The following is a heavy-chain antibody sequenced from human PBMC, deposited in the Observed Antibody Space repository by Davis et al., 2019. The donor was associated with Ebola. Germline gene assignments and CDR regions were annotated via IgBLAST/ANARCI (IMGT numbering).Heavy chain of an antibody. V-gene: IGHV4-59*01. CDR3: ARGNYGDYIVLYYYNMDV. J-gene: IGHJ6*02. D-gene: IGHD4-17*01. CDR2: IYYSGTA. Sequence: MPSETLSLTCSVSGASIGSYYWSWIRQSPGKGLEWIGYIYYSGTANYNPSLKSRATISVDTSKNQFSLQLTSVTAADTAVYYCARGNYGDYIVLYYYNMDVWGQGTTVTVSS. CDR1: GASIGSYY.